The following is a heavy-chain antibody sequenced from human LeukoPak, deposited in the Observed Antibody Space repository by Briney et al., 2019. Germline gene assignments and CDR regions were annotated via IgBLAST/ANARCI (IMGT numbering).Heavy chain of an antibody. CDR2: IDPSDSYT. V-gene: IGHV5-10-1*01. CDR3: ASLEMATDY. D-gene: IGHD5-24*01. CDR1: ADSFTSYW. Sequence: GESLKISCKGSADSFTSYWISWVRQMPGKGLEWMGRIDPSDSYTNYSPSFQGRVTISADKSISTAYLQWASLKASDTAMYYCASLEMATDYWGRGTLVTVSS. J-gene: IGHJ4*02.